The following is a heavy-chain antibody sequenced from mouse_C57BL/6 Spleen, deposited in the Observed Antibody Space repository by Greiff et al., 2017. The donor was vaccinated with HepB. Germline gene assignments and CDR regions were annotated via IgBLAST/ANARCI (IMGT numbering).Heavy chain of an antibody. CDR1: GFTFSDYY. Sequence: EVMLVESEGGLVQPGSSMKLSCTASGFTFSDYYMAWVRQVPEKGLEWVANINYDGSSTYYLDSLKSRFIISRDNAKNILYLQMSSLKSEDTATYYCARAGRSGHWYFDVWGTGTTVTVSS. CDR2: INYDGSST. V-gene: IGHV5-16*01. CDR3: ARAGRSGHWYFDV. D-gene: IGHD3-2*02. J-gene: IGHJ1*03.